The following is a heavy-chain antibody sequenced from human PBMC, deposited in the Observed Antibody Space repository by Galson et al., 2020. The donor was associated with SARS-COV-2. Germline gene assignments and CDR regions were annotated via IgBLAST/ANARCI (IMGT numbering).Heavy chain of an antibody. Sequence: SETLSLTCTVSGYSIYSDYYWGWIRQPPGKGLEWIGSIYHSGDTYYSPSLKSRVTMSIDISKNQFSLRLNSVTAADTAVYYCARLLGYFDLWGRGTLVIVSS. V-gene: IGHV4-38-2*02. CDR1: GYSIYSDYY. CDR2: IYHSGDT. J-gene: IGHJ2*01. CDR3: ARLLGYFDL.